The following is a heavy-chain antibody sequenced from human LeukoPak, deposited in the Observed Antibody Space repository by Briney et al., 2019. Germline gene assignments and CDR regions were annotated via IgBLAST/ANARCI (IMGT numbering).Heavy chain of an antibody. CDR1: GGTFSSYA. CDR3: ARGITVVRGVIKGGMDV. J-gene: IGHJ6*02. V-gene: IGHV1-69*05. CDR2: IISIFGTA. Sequence: ASVKVSCKASGGTFSSYAISWVRQAPGQGLEWMGGIISIFGTANYAQKFQGRVTITTDESTSTAYMELSSLRSGDTAVYYCARGITVVRGVIKGGMDVWGQGTTVTVSS. D-gene: IGHD3-10*01.